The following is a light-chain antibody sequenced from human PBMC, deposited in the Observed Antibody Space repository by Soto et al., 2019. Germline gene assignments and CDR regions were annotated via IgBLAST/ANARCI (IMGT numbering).Light chain of an antibody. J-gene: IGLJ1*01. Sequence: QSALTQPASVSGSPGQSITISCTGTSSDVGAYKYVSWYQQYPGKAPKLMIHEVSNRPSGVSNRFSGSKSGNTASLTISGLQADDEAIYYCASFTSRSTQVFGSGIKLTVL. V-gene: IGLV2-14*01. CDR2: EVS. CDR1: SSDVGAYKY. CDR3: ASFTSRSTQV.